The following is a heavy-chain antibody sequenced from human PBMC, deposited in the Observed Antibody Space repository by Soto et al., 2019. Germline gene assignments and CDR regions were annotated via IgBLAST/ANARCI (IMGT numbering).Heavy chain of an antibody. CDR1: GYTFTCCS. Sequence: SVKVSCKASGYTFTCCSLHWLQQAPGQGLERMRWITLYNGNTNYAKKFQGRVTTTRDMSLRTAYIELSSLRSEDSAVYYWASHGIAAAGTVYYFDYWGQGTLVTVS. CDR3: ASHGIAAAGTVYYFDY. D-gene: IGHD6-13*01. J-gene: IGHJ4*02. V-gene: IGHV1-45*02. CDR2: ITLYNGNT.